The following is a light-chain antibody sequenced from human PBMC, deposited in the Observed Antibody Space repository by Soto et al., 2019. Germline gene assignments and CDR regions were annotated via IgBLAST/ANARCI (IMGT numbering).Light chain of an antibody. CDR2: GTS. CDR3: QQYGSSPT. V-gene: IGKV3-20*01. CDR1: RSVSSSY. Sequence: EIVLTQSPGTLSVSPGERATLSCRASRSVSSSYLAWYQQKPGQAPRLLFYGTSNRATGIPDRFSGSGSGTDFTLTISRLEPEDFAVYYCQQYGSSPTFGQGTKVDIK. J-gene: IGKJ1*01.